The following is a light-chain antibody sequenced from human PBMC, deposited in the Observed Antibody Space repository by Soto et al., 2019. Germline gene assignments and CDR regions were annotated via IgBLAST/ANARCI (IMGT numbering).Light chain of an antibody. V-gene: IGLV2-14*01. CDR2: EVS. Sequence: QSFLTQPASVSGSPGQSITISCTGTSSDVGGYNYVSWYQQHPGKAPKLMIYEVSNRPSGVSNRFSGSKSGNTASLTISGLQAEDEADYYCSSYTSSSLPVFGGGTKLTVL. CDR1: SSDVGGYNY. CDR3: SSYTSSSLPV. J-gene: IGLJ2*01.